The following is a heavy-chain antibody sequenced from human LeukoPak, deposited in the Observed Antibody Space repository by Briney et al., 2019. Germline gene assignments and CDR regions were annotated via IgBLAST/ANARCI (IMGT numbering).Heavy chain of an antibody. J-gene: IGHJ5*02. CDR2: TYYTSKWYN. CDR1: GDSVSSNSAA. D-gene: IGHD6-13*01. CDR3: ARSIRRQQLVQGENWFDP. V-gene: IGHV6-1*01. Sequence: SQTLSLTCAISGDSVSSNSAAWNWIRQSPSRGLEWLGRTYYTSKWYNDYAVSVKSRITINPDTSKNQFSLQLNSVTPEDTAVYYCARSIRRQQLVQGENWFDPWGQGTLVTVSS.